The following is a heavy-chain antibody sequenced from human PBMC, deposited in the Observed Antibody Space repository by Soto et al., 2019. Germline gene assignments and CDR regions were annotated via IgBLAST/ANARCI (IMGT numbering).Heavy chain of an antibody. CDR3: ARKDRAAHDGKVTIGPLDV. CDR2: IDPSDSYT. Sequence: PGESLKISCKGSGYSFTSYWISWVRQMPGKGLEWMGRIDPSDSYTNYSPSFQGHVTISADKSISTAYLQWSSLKASDTAMYYCARKDRAAHDGKVTIGPLDVRGKGTTVTVPS. CDR1: GYSFTSYW. D-gene: IGHD6-6*01. V-gene: IGHV5-10-1*01. J-gene: IGHJ6*04.